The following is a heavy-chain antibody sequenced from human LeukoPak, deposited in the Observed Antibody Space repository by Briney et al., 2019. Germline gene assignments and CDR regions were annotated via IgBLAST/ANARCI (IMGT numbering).Heavy chain of an antibody. J-gene: IGHJ1*01. CDR1: RFTFSSYA. D-gene: IGHD1-26*01. CDR2: ISGSGVTT. CDR3: VKKVVVGATSPYSDFQD. Sequence: PGESLRLSCIASRFTFSSYAMGWVRQAPGKGLDWVSAISGSGVTTHYAGSVQGRFSISRDNSKNTLYLQMNSLRVEDTALYYCVKKVVVGATSPYSDFQDWGQGTLVTVSS. V-gene: IGHV3-23*01.